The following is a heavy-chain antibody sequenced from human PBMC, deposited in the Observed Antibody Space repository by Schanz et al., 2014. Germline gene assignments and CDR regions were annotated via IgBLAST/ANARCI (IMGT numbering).Heavy chain of an antibody. D-gene: IGHD6-13*01. CDR3: ARSGSSNWYFFDY. CDR2: INLYGGST. V-gene: IGHV1-46*01. CDR1: GYTFTGYF. J-gene: IGHJ4*02. Sequence: QVQLVQSGAEVKKPGASVRVSCKASGYTFTGYFIHWVRQAPGQGLEWMGIINLYGGSTNYARKFQGRVTITRDTLASTAYMEVSSLRSEDTAVYYCARSGSSNWYFFDYWGQGTLVTVSS.